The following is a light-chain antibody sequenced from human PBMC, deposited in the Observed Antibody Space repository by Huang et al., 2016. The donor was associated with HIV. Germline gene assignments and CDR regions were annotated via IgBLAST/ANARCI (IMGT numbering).Light chain of an antibody. CDR1: QTVSDN. CDR2: GAF. Sequence: EIVMTQTPVTLSVSPGERATLSCRASQTVSDNLAWYQQKPGQPPRVLIYGAFTRATGVPDRFSGSGSGTEFTLTISNLQSEDFAVYYCQQYNKWPRTFGQGTKVEIK. V-gene: IGKV3-15*01. J-gene: IGKJ1*01. CDR3: QQYNKWPRT.